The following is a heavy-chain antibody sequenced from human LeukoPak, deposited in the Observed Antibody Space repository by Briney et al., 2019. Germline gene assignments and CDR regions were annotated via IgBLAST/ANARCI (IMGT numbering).Heavy chain of an antibody. CDR1: GGSISSGDYY. V-gene: IGHV4-30-4*08. Sequence: SETQSLTCTVSGGSISSGDYYWSWIRQPPGKGLEWIGYIYYSGSTYYNPSLKSRVTISVDTSKNQFSLKLSSVTAADTAVYYCARDTMTGCSSTSCTTTWGQGTLVTVSS. CDR2: IYYSGST. D-gene: IGHD2-2*01. J-gene: IGHJ5*02. CDR3: ARDTMTGCSSTSCTTT.